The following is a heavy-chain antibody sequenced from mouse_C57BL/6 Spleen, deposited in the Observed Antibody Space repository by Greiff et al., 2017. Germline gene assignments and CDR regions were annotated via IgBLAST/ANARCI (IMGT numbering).Heavy chain of an antibody. V-gene: IGHV1-39*01. J-gene: IGHJ3*01. CDR2: ITPNYGTT. CDR3: AREGYYGSSLFAY. Sequence: EVQLQQSGPELVKPGASVKISCKASGYSFTAYNMNWVKQSNGQSLEWIGVITPNYGTTSYNQKFKGKATLTVDQSSSTAYMQLNSRTSEDDAVDYCAREGYYGSSLFAYWGQGTLVTVSA. D-gene: IGHD1-1*01. CDR1: GYSFTAYN.